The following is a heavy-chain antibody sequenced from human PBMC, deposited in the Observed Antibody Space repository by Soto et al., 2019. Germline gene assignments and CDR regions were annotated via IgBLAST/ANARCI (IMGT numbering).Heavy chain of an antibody. D-gene: IGHD1-26*01. J-gene: IGHJ3*01. CDR1: GGTFSSYG. V-gene: IGHV1-69*01. CDR2: ILPIFGST. Sequence: QVQLVQSGAEVKKPGSSVKVSCKASGGTFSSYGVNWVRQAPGQGLEWMGGILPIFGSTNYAQKFQGRVTRTADESTSTAYMELSSLRSDDTALYFCARVVARELRIKAAFDVWGQGTMVTVSS. CDR3: ARVVARELRIKAAFDV.